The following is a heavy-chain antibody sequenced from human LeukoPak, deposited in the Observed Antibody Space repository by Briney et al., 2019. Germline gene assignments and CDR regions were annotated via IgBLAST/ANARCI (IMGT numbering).Heavy chain of an antibody. CDR3: AREGIAAAGSDY. D-gene: IGHD6-13*01. J-gene: IGHJ4*02. V-gene: IGHV4-4*02. CDR2: IYHSGST. CDR1: GGSISSSNW. Sequence: SGTLSLTCAVSGGSISSSNWWSWVRQPPGKGLEWIGEIYHSGSTNYNPSLKSRVTILVDKSKNQFSLKLSSVTAADTAVYYCAREGIAAAGSDYWGQGTLVTVSS.